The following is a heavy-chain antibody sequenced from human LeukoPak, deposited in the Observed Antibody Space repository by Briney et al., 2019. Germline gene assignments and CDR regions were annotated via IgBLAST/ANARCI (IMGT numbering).Heavy chain of an antibody. Sequence: GGSLRLSCAASGFTFSSYGMHWVRQAPGKGLEWVAVIWYDGSNKYYADSVKGRFTISRDNSKSTLYLQMNSLRAEDTAVYYCAREAVLEDYFDYWGQGTLVTVSS. CDR2: IWYDGSNK. D-gene: IGHD3-16*01. V-gene: IGHV3-33*01. CDR3: AREAVLEDYFDY. J-gene: IGHJ4*02. CDR1: GFTFSSYG.